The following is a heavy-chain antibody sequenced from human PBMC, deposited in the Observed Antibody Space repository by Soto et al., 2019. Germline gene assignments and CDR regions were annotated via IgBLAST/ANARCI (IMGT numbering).Heavy chain of an antibody. Sequence: NPSETLSLTCTVSGDSIARGAYYWTWIRQHPGQGLEWLGYIYYRGNTYYNPSLESRVSISLDTSENQFSLKLTSVTAEDTAVYYCARSGYGSTDFDHWGQGTRVTVSS. D-gene: IGHD6-13*01. CDR3: ARSGYGSTDFDH. V-gene: IGHV4-31*03. CDR1: GDSIARGAYY. CDR2: IYYRGNT. J-gene: IGHJ4*02.